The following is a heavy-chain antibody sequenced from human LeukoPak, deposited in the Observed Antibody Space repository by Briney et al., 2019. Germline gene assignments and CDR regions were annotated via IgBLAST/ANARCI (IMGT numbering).Heavy chain of an antibody. CDR2: FDPEDGET. D-gene: IGHD4-23*01. J-gene: IGHJ3*02. CDR3: ASTGPTVVPKVAPGAFDI. V-gene: IGHV1-24*01. CDR1: GYTLTELS. Sequence: GASVKVSCKVSGYTLTELSMHWVRQAPGKGLEWMGGFDPEDGETIHAQKFQGRVTMTEDTSTDTAYMELSSLRSEDTAVYYCASTGPTVVPKVAPGAFDIWGQGTMVTVSS.